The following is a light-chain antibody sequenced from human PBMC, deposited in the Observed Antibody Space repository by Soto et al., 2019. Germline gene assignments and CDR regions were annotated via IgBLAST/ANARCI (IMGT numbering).Light chain of an antibody. CDR1: SSDVGTYNL. J-gene: IGLJ7*01. CDR3: AAWDDSLNGWV. V-gene: IGLV2-14*02. CDR2: EGN. Sequence: QSALTQPASVSGSPGQSITISCSGTSSDVGTYNLVSWYQQHPGKAPKVMIYEGNTRPSGVSNRFSGSKSGNTASLTISGLQAEDEADYYCAAWDDSLNGWVFGGGTQLTVL.